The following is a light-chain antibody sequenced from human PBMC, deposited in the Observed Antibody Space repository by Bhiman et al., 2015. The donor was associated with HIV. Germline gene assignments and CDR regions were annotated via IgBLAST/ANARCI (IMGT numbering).Light chain of an antibody. CDR3: AVWDDNLRGRL. V-gene: IGLV1-47*01. CDR1: SSNIGKKY. J-gene: IGLJ3*02. CDR2: RNI. Sequence: QLVLTQPPSASGTPGQGVTISCSGSSSNIGKKYVYWYQQLPGATPTLLIYRNILRPSGVPDRFSASKSGTSAYLAISGLQSEDEADYYCAVWDDNLRGRLFGGGTKVTVL.